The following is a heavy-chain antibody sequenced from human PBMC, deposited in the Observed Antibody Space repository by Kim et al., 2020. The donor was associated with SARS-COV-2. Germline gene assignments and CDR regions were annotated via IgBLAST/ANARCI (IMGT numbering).Heavy chain of an antibody. J-gene: IGHJ4*02. D-gene: IGHD1-7*01. CDR3: ARGRNWNYFLGPFDY. V-gene: IGHV6-1*01. Sequence: VSVKSRITINPDTSKNQFSLQLNSVTPEDTAVYYCARGRNWNYFLGPFDYWGQGTLVTVSS.